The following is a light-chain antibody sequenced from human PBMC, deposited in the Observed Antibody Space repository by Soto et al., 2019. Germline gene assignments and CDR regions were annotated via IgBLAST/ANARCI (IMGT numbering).Light chain of an antibody. CDR1: QSVGSS. Sequence: EIVLTQSPATLSLSPGERGSLSCRASQSVGSSLAWYQQKPGQAPRLLIYDASNRATGTPARFSGSGSGTDFTLTISSLEPEDFAVYYCQQRSNWPRTFGQGTKVEIK. CDR3: QQRSNWPRT. V-gene: IGKV3-11*01. J-gene: IGKJ1*01. CDR2: DAS.